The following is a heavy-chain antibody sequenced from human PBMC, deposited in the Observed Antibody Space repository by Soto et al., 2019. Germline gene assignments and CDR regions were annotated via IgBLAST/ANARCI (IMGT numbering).Heavy chain of an antibody. CDR3: ARPRGYSYVLPDY. Sequence: EVPLVESGGGLVQPGGSLRLSCAASGFTFSSYSMNWVRQAPGKGLEWVSYISSSSSTIYYADSVKGRFTISRDNAKNSLYLQMDSLRDEDTAVYYWARPRGYSYVLPDYWGQGTLVTVSS. D-gene: IGHD5-18*01. J-gene: IGHJ4*02. CDR1: GFTFSSYS. CDR2: ISSSSSTI. V-gene: IGHV3-48*02.